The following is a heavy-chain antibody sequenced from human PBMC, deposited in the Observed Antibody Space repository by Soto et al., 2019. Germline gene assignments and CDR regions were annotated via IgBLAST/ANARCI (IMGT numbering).Heavy chain of an antibody. CDR1: GGSISSYY. CDR3: AREGLDSSGWYEDAFDI. CDR2: IYYSGST. D-gene: IGHD6-19*01. V-gene: IGHV4-59*01. J-gene: IGHJ3*02. Sequence: SETLSLTCTVSGGSISSYYWSWIRQPPGKGLEWVGYIYYSGSTNYNPSLRSRVTISVDTSKNQFSLKLSSVTAADTAVYYCAREGLDSSGWYEDAFDIWGQGTMVTV.